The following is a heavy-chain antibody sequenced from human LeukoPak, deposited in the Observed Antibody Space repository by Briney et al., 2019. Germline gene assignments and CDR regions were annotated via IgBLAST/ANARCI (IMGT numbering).Heavy chain of an antibody. Sequence: SETLSLTCTVSGGSISSSSYYWGWIRQPPGKGLEWIGSIYYSGSTYYNPSLKSRVTISVDTSKNQFSLKLSSVTAADTAVYYCARRVGWLYCYDYWGQGTLVTVSS. V-gene: IGHV4-39*01. CDR2: IYYSGST. CDR3: ARRVGWLYCYDY. J-gene: IGHJ4*02. D-gene: IGHD6-19*01. CDR1: GGSISSSSYY.